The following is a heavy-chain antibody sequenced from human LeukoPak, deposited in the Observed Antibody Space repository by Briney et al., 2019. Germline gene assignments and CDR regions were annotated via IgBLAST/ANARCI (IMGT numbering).Heavy chain of an antibody. CDR1: GGTFSSYA. CDR3: ALESPPSITMIVGGDY. J-gene: IGHJ4*02. Sequence: SVKVSCKASGGTFSSYAISWVRQAPGQGLEWMGGIIPIFGTANYAQKFQGRVTITADESTSTAYMELSSLRSEDTAVYYCALESPPSITMIVGGDYWGQGTLVTVSS. CDR2: IIPIFGTA. V-gene: IGHV1-69*13. D-gene: IGHD3-22*01.